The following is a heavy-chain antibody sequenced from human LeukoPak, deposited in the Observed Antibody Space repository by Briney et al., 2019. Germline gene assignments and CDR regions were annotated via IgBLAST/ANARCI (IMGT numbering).Heavy chain of an antibody. CDR1: GGSISSYY. D-gene: IGHD1-26*01. V-gene: IGHV4-59*01. CDR3: ARVEWVDSGNYQGYFDY. CDR2: IYYSGST. Sequence: SETLSLTCTVSGGSISSYYWSWIRQPPGKGLEWIGYIYYSGSTNYNPPLKSRVTISVDTSKNQFSLKLSSATAADTAVYYCARVEWVDSGNYQGYFDYWGQGTLVTVSS. J-gene: IGHJ4*02.